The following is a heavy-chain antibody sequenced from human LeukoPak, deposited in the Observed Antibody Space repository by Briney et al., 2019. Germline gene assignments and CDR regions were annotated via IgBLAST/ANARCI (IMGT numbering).Heavy chain of an antibody. CDR1: GGTFSSYA. CDR3: ARGDVEMATMFDY. CDR2: IIPILGIA. V-gene: IGHV1-69*04. Sequence: SVKVSCKASGGTFSSYAISWVRQAPGQGLAWMGRIIPILGIANYAQKFQGRVTITADKSTSTAYMELSSLRSEDTAVYYCARGDVEMATMFDYWGQGTLVTVSS. D-gene: IGHD5-24*01. J-gene: IGHJ4*02.